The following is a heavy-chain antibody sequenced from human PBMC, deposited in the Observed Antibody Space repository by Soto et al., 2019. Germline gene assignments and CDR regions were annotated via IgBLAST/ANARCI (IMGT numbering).Heavy chain of an antibody. CDR2: ISIYYSYP. V-gene: IGHV1-18*01. D-gene: IGHD6-19*01. J-gene: IGHJ5*01. CDR3: AKNSSRWLDS. Sequence: QVQLVQSGAELKMPGASVKVSCKTSGYTFSNFGISWVRQAPGQGLEWMGWISIYYSYPHSSSNLHGRLILNTDTSTNTAFMELRNLRFDDTAVYFCAKNSSRWLDSWGQGTLVTVSS. CDR1: GYTFSNFG.